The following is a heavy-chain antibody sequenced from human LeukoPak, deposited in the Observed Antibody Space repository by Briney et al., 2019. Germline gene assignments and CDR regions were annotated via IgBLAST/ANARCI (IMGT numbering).Heavy chain of an antibody. Sequence: KPSETLSLTCTVSRGSIVGYFWTWVRQPPGKGLECIGNIRFSGATSYNPSLESRVTISVDSSKSQIFLNLRSVTTADTAVYYCARGNGWHDYWGQGTLVTVSS. CDR3: ARGNGWHDY. J-gene: IGHJ4*02. CDR2: IRFSGAT. D-gene: IGHD6-19*01. CDR1: RGSIVGYF. V-gene: IGHV4-59*01.